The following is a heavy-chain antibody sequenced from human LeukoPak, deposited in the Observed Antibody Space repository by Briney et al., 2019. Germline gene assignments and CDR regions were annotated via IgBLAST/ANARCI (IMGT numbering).Heavy chain of an antibody. CDR2: INHSGST. Sequence: SETLSLTCAVYGGSFSGYYWSWIRQPPGKGLEWIGEINHSGSTNYNPSLKSRVTISVDTSKNQFSLKLSSVTAADTAVYYCARRRRYYDSSGYYSYYFDYWGQGTLVTVSS. V-gene: IGHV4-34*01. D-gene: IGHD3-22*01. CDR3: ARRRRYYDSSGYYSYYFDY. J-gene: IGHJ4*02. CDR1: GGSFSGYY.